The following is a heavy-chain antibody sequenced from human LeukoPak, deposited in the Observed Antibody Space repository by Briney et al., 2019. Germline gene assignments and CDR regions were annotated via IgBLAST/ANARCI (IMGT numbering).Heavy chain of an antibody. Sequence: SETLSLTCTVSGGSISSYYWSWIRQPPGKGLEWIGYIYYSGSTNYNPSLKSRVTISVDTSKNQFSLKLSSVTAADTAVYYCASLITMYGFDPWGQGTLVTVSS. V-gene: IGHV4-59*01. CDR1: GGSISSYY. J-gene: IGHJ5*02. CDR2: IYYSGST. CDR3: ASLITMYGFDP. D-gene: IGHD3-10*02.